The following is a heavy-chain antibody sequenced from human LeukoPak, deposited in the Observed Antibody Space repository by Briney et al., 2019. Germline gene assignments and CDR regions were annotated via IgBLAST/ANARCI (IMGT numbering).Heavy chain of an antibody. V-gene: IGHV1-46*01. CDR1: GYTFTSYY. CDR2: INPSGGST. CDR3: ASGKAAAGRGYYFDY. J-gene: IGHJ4*02. D-gene: IGHD6-13*01. Sequence: GASVKVSCKASGYTFTSYYMHWVRQAPGQGLEWMGIINPSGGSTSYAQKFQGRVTMTRDTSTSTVYMELSSLRSEDTAVYYCASGKAAAGRGYYFDYWGQGTLVTVSS.